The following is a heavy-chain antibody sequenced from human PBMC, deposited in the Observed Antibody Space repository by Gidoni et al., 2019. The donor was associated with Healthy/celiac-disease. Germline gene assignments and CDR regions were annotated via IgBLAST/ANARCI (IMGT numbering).Heavy chain of an antibody. CDR1: GGSFSGYY. J-gene: IGHJ5*02. Sequence: QVQLQQWGAGLLKPSETLSLTCAVYGGSFSGYYWSWIRQPPGKGLEWIGEINPSGSTNYNPSLKSRVTISVDTSKNQFSLKLSSVTAADTAVYYCARGLTQQRGGGNWFDPWGQGTLVTVSS. V-gene: IGHV4-34*01. CDR2: INPSGST. CDR3: ARGLTQQRGGGNWFDP. D-gene: IGHD6-13*01.